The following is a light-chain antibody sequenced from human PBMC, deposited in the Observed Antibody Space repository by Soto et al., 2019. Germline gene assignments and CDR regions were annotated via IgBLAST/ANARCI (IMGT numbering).Light chain of an antibody. Sequence: QSVLTQPLSVSGSPGQSVTISCTGTTTNVATYNYVSWYQHHPGKAPKLILYNVSERPSGVSDRFSGSKSGNAASLTISGIQADDEADYYCCSYEGSSNWLFGGGTKLTVL. CDR2: NVS. V-gene: IGLV2-11*01. J-gene: IGLJ3*02. CDR1: TTNVATYNY. CDR3: CSYEGSSNWL.